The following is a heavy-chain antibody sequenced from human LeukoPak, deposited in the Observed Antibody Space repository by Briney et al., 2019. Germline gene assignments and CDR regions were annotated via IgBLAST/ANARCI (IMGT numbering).Heavy chain of an antibody. Sequence: PSETLSLTCAVYGGSFSGYYWSWIRQPPGKGLEWIGYIYYSGSTNYNPSLKSRVTISVDTSKNQFSLKLSSVTAADTAVYYCARGYGSGTWGQGTLVTVSS. V-gene: IGHV4-59*01. D-gene: IGHD3-10*01. CDR3: ARGYGSGT. CDR1: GGSFSGYY. CDR2: IYYSGST. J-gene: IGHJ4*02.